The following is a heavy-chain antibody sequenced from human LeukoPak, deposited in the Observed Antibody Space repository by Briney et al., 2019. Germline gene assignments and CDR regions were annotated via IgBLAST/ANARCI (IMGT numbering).Heavy chain of an antibody. CDR2: INPSGGST. CDR1: GYTFSSYF. Sequence: ASVKVSCKASGYTFSSYFMHWVRQAPGQGLEWMGIINPSGGSTKYAQKFQGRVTMTRDTSITTAYMELSSLRSEDTAVYYCARGQTSYYHYYGLDVWGQGTTVTVSS. J-gene: IGHJ6*02. V-gene: IGHV1-46*01. CDR3: ARGQTSYYHYYGLDV.